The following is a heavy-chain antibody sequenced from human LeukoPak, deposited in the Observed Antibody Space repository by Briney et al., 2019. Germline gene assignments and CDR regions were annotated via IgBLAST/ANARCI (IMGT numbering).Heavy chain of an antibody. CDR2: IIPIFSTA. CDR3: AKDTDSSGWYGRDY. Sequence: ASVKVSCKASGGTFTSYAISWVRQAPGQGLEWMGRIIPIFSTANYAQKFQGRVTITTDESTSTAYMELSSLRTEDTALYYCAKDTDSSGWYGRDYWGQGTLVTVSS. D-gene: IGHD6-19*01. CDR1: GGTFTSYA. V-gene: IGHV1-69*05. J-gene: IGHJ4*02.